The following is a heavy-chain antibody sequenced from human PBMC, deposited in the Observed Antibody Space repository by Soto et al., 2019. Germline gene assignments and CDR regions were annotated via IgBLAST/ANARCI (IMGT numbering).Heavy chain of an antibody. V-gene: IGHV3-53*01. CDR2: IYSGGST. CDR1: GFTVSSNY. D-gene: IGHD6-19*01. J-gene: IGHJ4*02. CDR3: ASVPSSGWYYYFDY. Sequence: PGGSLRLSCAASGFTVSSNYMSWVRQAPGKGLEWVSVIYSGGSTYYADSVKGRFTISRDNSKNTLYLQMNSLRAEDTAVYYCASVPSSGWYYYFDYWGQGTLVTVSS.